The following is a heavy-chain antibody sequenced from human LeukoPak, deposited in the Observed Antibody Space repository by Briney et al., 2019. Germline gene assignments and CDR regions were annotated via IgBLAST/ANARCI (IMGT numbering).Heavy chain of an antibody. CDR3: ARGGYSGYDYRE. D-gene: IGHD5-12*01. CDR1: GGSISSGSYY. CDR2: IYKSGST. Sequence: PSETLSLTCTVSGGSISSGSYYCSWIRQPAGKGLEWIGHIYKSGSTNYNPSLKSRVTISVDTSKNQFSLNLTSVTAADTAIYFCARGGYSGYDYREWGQGTLVTVSS. J-gene: IGHJ4*02. V-gene: IGHV4-61*10.